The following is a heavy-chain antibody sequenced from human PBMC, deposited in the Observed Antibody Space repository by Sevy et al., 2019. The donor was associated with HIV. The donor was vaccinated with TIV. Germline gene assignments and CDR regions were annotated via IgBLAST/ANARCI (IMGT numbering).Heavy chain of an antibody. CDR1: GFTFSSYA. J-gene: IGHJ5*02. D-gene: IGHD2-21*01. CDR3: AKTHIPGPRERWFDP. V-gene: IGHV3-23*01. CDR2: ISGSGGST. Sequence: GSLRLSCAASGFTFSSYAMSWVRQAPGKGLEWVSAISGSGGSTYYADSVKGRFTISRDNSKNTLYLQMNSLRAEDTAVYYCAKTHIPGPRERWFDPWGQGTLVTVSS.